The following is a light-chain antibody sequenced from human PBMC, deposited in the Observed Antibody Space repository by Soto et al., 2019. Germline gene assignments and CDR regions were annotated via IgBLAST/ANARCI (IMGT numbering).Light chain of an antibody. V-gene: IGKV3-20*01. CDR2: AAS. CDR1: QSISRD. J-gene: IGKJ1*01. Sequence: IVLTQSPGTLSLSPGARTTLSCRASQSISRDLAWYPQQPGQAPRLLVYAASSRATGIPVRFSGSGSGTDFTLTISRLEPEDFAIYYCQHYGSPRGTFGQGTKVDIK. CDR3: QHYGSPRGT.